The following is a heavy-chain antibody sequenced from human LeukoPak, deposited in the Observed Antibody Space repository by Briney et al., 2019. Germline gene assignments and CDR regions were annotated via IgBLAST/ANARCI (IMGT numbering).Heavy chain of an antibody. Sequence: GGSLRLSCAASGFTFSSYWMHWVRQAPGKGLVWVSRINSDGSSTSYADSVKGRFTISRDNAKNTLYLQMNSLRAEDTAVYYCAKESGRSGWYKDYWGQGTLVTVSS. V-gene: IGHV3-74*01. CDR3: AKESGRSGWYKDY. J-gene: IGHJ4*02. D-gene: IGHD6-19*01. CDR1: GFTFSSYW. CDR2: INSDGSST.